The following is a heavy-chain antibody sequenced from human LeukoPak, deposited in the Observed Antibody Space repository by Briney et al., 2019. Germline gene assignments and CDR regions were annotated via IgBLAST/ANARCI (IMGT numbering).Heavy chain of an antibody. CDR1: GFTVSSNY. V-gene: IGHV3-53*01. CDR3: ARDLLGVDY. J-gene: IGHJ4*02. CDR2: IYSGGIT. Sequence: GGSLRLSCAACGFTVSSNYMSWVRQAPGKGLEWVSVIYSGGITYYADSVKGRFTISRDNSKNTVYLQMNSLRAEDTAVYYCARDLLGVDYWGQGTLVTVSS. D-gene: IGHD3-10*01.